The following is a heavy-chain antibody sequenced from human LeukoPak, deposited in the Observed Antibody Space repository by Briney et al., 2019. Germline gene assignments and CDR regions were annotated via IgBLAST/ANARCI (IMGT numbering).Heavy chain of an antibody. D-gene: IGHD6-6*01. Sequence: GGSLRLSCTGSGFTFGDYAMSWVRQAPGKGLEWVGFIRSKAYGGTTEYAASVKGRFTISRDDFKSIAYLQMNSLKTEDTAVYYCTRAAARPSYYYYMDVWGKGTTVTVSS. J-gene: IGHJ6*03. V-gene: IGHV3-49*04. CDR3: TRAAARPSYYYYMDV. CDR1: GFTFGDYA. CDR2: IRSKAYGGTT.